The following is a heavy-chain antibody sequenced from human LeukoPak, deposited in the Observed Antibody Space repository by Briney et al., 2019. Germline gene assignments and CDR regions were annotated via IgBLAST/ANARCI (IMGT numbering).Heavy chain of an antibody. CDR1: GFTFSSYA. V-gene: IGHV3-30-3*01. Sequence: GRSLRLSCAASGFTFSSYAMHWVRQAPGKGLEWVAVISYDGSNKYYADSVKGRFTISRDNSKNTLYLQMNSLRAEDTAVYYCAKDWSVPGSGWRDYWGQGTLVTVSS. CDR3: AKDWSVPGSGWRDY. D-gene: IGHD6-19*01. CDR2: ISYDGSNK. J-gene: IGHJ4*02.